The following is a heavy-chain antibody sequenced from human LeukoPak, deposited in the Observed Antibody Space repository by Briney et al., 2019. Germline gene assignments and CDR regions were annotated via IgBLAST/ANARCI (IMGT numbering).Heavy chain of an antibody. D-gene: IGHD6-19*01. CDR1: GFTLSSYS. J-gene: IGHJ4*02. V-gene: IGHV3-48*01. Sequence: GGSLRLSCATSGFTLSSYSMNSVRQAPGKGLEWVSYIGSGSTTIYYADSVKGRFTISRDNAKYSLYLQMNSLRAEDTAVYYCARDVEQWLVRVNYFDYWGQGTLVTVSS. CDR3: ARDVEQWLVRVNYFDY. CDR2: IGSGSTTI.